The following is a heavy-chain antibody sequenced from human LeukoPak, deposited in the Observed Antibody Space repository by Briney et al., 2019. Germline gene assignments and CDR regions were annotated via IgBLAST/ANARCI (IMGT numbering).Heavy chain of an antibody. V-gene: IGHV4-34*01. CDR2: INHSGST. D-gene: IGHD1-26*01. CDR3: ARRLRSGSQVLDF. Sequence: SETLSLTCAVYGGSFSDYYWSWIRQPPGKGLEWIGEINHSGSTNYNSSLKSRVIISVDTSKNQFSLRLSSVTAADTAAYYCARRLRSGSQVLDFWGHGTLVTVCS. J-gene: IGHJ4*01. CDR1: GGSFSDYY.